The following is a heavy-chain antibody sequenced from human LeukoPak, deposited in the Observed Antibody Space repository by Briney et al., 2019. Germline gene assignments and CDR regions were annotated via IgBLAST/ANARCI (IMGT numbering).Heavy chain of an antibody. CDR2: INPNSGGT. J-gene: IGHJ5*02. Sequence: ASVKVSCKASGYTFTGYYMHWVRQAPGQGLEWMGWINPNSGGTNYAQKFQGRVTMTRDTSISTAYMELSRLRSDDTAVCYCARARTYCSGGSCYLLDPWGQGTLVTVSS. CDR3: ARARTYCSGGSCYLLDP. CDR1: GYTFTGYY. V-gene: IGHV1-2*02. D-gene: IGHD2-15*01.